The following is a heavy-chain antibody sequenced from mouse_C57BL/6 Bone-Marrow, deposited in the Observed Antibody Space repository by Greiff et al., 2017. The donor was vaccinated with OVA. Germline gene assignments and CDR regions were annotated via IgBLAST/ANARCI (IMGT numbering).Heavy chain of an antibody. J-gene: IGHJ1*03. D-gene: IGHD1-1*01. CDR2: IRSKSNNYAT. CDR1: GFSFNTYA. V-gene: IGHV10-1*01. CDR3: VRHVGSSPEDDV. Sequence: EVHLVESGGGLVQPKGSLKLSCAASGFSFNTYAMNWVRPAPGKGLEWVARIRSKSNNYATYYADSVKDRFTISRDDSESMLYLQMNNLKTEDTAMYYCVRHVGSSPEDDVWGTGTTVTVSS.